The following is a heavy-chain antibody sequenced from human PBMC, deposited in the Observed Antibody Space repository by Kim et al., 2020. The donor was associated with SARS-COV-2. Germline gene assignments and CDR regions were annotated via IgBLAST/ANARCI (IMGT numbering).Heavy chain of an antibody. CDR3: TAMTLVLPDALTRGGY. Sequence: GGSLRLSCVVSGFTFSNAWMSWVRQAPGKGLEWVGRITGKSHATDYAAPVKGRFTISRDDSRNTVYLQMDSLKIEDTAVYYCTAMTLVLPDALTRGGYWGQGILVADSS. CDR1: GFTFSNAW. CDR2: ITGKSHAT. V-gene: IGHV3-15*01. J-gene: IGHJ4*01. D-gene: IGHD3-16*01.